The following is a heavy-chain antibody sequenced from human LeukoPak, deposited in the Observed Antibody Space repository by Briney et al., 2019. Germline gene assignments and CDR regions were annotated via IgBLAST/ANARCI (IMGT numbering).Heavy chain of an antibody. Sequence: GGSLRLSCAASGFTFSSYGMHWVRQAPGKGLEWVAVISYDGSNKYYADSVKGRFTISRDNSKNTVYLQMDSLRAEDTAVYYCAKDRDGDLGYWGQGTLVTVSS. D-gene: IGHD4-17*01. CDR1: GFTFSSYG. CDR3: AKDRDGDLGY. CDR2: ISYDGSNK. V-gene: IGHV3-30*18. J-gene: IGHJ4*02.